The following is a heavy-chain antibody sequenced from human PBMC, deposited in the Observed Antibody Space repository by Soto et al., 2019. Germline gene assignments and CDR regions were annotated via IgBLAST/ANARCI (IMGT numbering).Heavy chain of an antibody. J-gene: IGHJ4*01. Sequence: GESLRRSWTASGFNFDYYAMHWVRQAPGKGLEWVAGITLNSGNIAYADSVKGRFTISRDNAKNSLYLQMNSLRPKDTAFYFCAKDHLGGAMAVPFFDSRGHGALVTVSS. D-gene: IGHD3-16*01. CDR1: GFNFDYYA. CDR2: ITLNSGNI. V-gene: IGHV3-9*01. CDR3: AKDHLGGAMAVPFFDS.